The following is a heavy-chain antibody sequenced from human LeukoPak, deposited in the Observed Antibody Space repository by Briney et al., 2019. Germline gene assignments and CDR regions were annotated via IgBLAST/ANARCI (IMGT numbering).Heavy chain of an antibody. D-gene: IGHD1-26*01. CDR3: ARDPYSGTYGDTYYYYMDV. V-gene: IGHV3-74*03. CDR1: GFTFSSYW. CDR2: INSDGSST. Sequence: GGSLRLSCVASGFTFSSYWMHWVRQAPGKGLVWVSRINSDGSSTKCADSVKGRFTISRDNARNSLYLQMNSLRAEDTAVYYCARDPYSGTYGDTYYYYMDVWGKGTTVTISS. J-gene: IGHJ6*03.